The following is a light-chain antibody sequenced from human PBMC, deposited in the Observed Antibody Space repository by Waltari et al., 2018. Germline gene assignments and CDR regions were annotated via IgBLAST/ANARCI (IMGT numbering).Light chain of an antibody. CDR1: SRALGKYNY. J-gene: IGLJ1*01. V-gene: IGLV2-23*02. CDR2: EVT. CDR3: CSDAGSGTYV. Sequence: QSALTQPASASGSPGPSIPISCTGTSRALGKYNYVSWYQHLPGKVPKVMISEVTKRPSGVSNRFSGSKSGNTASLTISGLQADDEAEYYCCSDAGSGTYVFGTGTKLTVV.